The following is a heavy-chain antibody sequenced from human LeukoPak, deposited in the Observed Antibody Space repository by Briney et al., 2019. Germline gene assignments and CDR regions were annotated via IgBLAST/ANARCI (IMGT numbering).Heavy chain of an antibody. V-gene: IGHV4-39*07. CDR2: IYYSGST. Sequence: PSETLSLTCTVAGGPVSSSSYSWGWIRQPPGKGLEWIGSIYYSGSTYYNPSLKSRVTISVDTSKNQFSLKLSSVTAADTAVYYCAREYGGKVTFYYYYYMDVWGKGTTVTVSS. CDR1: GGPVSSSSYS. D-gene: IGHD4-23*01. J-gene: IGHJ6*03. CDR3: AREYGGKVTFYYYYYMDV.